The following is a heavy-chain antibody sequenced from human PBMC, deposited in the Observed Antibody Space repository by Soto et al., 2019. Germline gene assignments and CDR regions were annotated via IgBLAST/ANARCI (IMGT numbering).Heavy chain of an antibody. J-gene: IGHJ4*02. D-gene: IGHD3-22*01. Sequence: PGGSLRLSCAAAGFAFSTYAMTWVRQAPGKGLEWVSVISGSGGSSYYAASVKGRFTISRDNSKNTLYLQMNSLRAEDTAVYYCARGSYYYDSNGYLNYFDYWGQGTLVTVSS. V-gene: IGHV3-23*01. CDR2: ISGSGGSS. CDR3: ARGSYYYDSNGYLNYFDY. CDR1: GFAFSTYA.